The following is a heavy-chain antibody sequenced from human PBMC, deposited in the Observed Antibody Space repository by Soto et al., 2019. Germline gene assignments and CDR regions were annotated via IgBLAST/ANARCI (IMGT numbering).Heavy chain of an antibody. CDR2: IIPIFGTA. Sequence: QVQLVQSGAEVKKPGSSVKVSCKASGGTFSSYAISWVRQAPGQGLEWMGGIIPIFGTADYAQKFQGRVTITADESTNTAYMELSSLRSEDTAVYYCASPPSGDYGVSYYYYGMDVWGQGTTVTVSS. J-gene: IGHJ6*02. CDR3: ASPPSGDYGVSYYYYGMDV. V-gene: IGHV1-69*12. D-gene: IGHD4-17*01. CDR1: GGTFSSYA.